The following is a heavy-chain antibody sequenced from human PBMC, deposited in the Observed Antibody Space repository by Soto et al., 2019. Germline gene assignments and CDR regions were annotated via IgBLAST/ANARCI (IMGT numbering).Heavy chain of an antibody. Sequence: GGSLRLSCVASGFSFSNYNMNWVRQAPGKGLEWVSYITDSSDTVHYADSVRGRFTISRDNAESLLYLQMNSLRDEDTAVYFCARDFGHGYYLDYWGRGTLVTVSS. D-gene: IGHD3-3*01. CDR3: ARDFGHGYYLDY. CDR2: ITDSSDTV. CDR1: GFSFSNYN. V-gene: IGHV3-48*02. J-gene: IGHJ4*02.